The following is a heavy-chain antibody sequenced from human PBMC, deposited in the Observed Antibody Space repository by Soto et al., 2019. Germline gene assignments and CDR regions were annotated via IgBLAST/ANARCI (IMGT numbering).Heavy chain of an antibody. J-gene: IGHJ3*02. V-gene: IGHV4-39*01. CDR1: GGSISSSSYY. D-gene: IGHD3-10*01. CDR3: ARHGGDPDAFDI. Sequence: QLQLQESGPGLVKPSETLSLTCTVSGGSISSSSYYWGWIRQPPGKGLEWIGSIYYSGSTYYNPSLKSRVTISIDTSKNQFSLKLSSVTAADTAVYYCARHGGDPDAFDIWGQGTMVTVSS. CDR2: IYYSGST.